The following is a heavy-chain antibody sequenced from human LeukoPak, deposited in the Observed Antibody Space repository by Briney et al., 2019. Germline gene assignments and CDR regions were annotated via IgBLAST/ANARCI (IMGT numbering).Heavy chain of an antibody. D-gene: IGHD6-19*01. CDR3: ARGGGGIAVAGSFDY. CDR1: GGSLSSYY. CDR2: FSTSANT. Sequence: SETLSLTCTVSGGSLSSYYWSWIRQPAGKGLEWIGRFSTSANTNYNPSLKGRVTMSVDTSKNQFSLKLSSVTAADTAVYYCARGGGGIAVAGSFDYWGQGTLVTVSS. J-gene: IGHJ4*02. V-gene: IGHV4-4*07.